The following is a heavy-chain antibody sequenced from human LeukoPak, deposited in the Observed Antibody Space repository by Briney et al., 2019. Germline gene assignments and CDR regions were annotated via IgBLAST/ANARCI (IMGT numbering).Heavy chain of an antibody. CDR3: ARHYYDSSGTAPSGFDP. CDR2: IIPIFGTA. J-gene: IGHJ5*02. D-gene: IGHD3-22*01. V-gene: IGHV1-69*13. Sequence: ASVKVSCKASGGTFSSYAISWVRQAPGQGLEWMGGIIPIFGTANYAQKFQGRVTITADESTSTAYMELSSLRSEDTAVYYCARHYYDSSGTAPSGFDPWGQGTLVTVSS. CDR1: GGTFSSYA.